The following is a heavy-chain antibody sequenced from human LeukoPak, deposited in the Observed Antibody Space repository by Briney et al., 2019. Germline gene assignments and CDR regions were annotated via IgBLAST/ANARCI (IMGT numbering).Heavy chain of an antibody. D-gene: IGHD3-22*01. V-gene: IGHV4-39*07. CDR2: IYYSGST. CDR1: GGSISSSSYY. J-gene: IGHJ4*02. Sequence: SETLSLTCTVSGGSISSSSYYWGWIRQPPGKGLEWIGSIYYSGSTYYNPSLKSRVTISVDTSKNQFSLKLSSVTAADTAVYYCARGILDSSGYPGPYDYWGQGTLVTVSS. CDR3: ARGILDSSGYPGPYDY.